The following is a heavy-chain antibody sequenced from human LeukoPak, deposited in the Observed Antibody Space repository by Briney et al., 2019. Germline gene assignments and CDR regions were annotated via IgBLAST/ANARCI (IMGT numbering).Heavy chain of an antibody. CDR2: INHSGST. CDR1: GGSFSGYY. J-gene: IGHJ6*02. V-gene: IGHV4-34*01. D-gene: IGHD3-16*01. CDR3: ARMGVNFYYYYGMDV. Sequence: PETLSLTCAVYGGSFSGYYWSWIRQPPGKGLEWVGEINHSGSTNYNPSLKSRVTISVDTSKNQFSLKLSSVTAADTAVYYCARMGVNFYYYYGMDVWGQGTTVTVSS.